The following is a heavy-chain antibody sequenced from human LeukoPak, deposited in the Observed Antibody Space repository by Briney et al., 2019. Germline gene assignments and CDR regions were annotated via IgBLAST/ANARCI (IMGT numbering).Heavy chain of an antibody. Sequence: SETLSLTCAVYGGSFSGYYWSWIRQPPGKGLEWIGEINHSGSTNYNPSLKSRVTISVDTSKNQFSLKLSSVTAADTAVYYCARVVYSSGWSFGYWGQGTPVTVSS. CDR2: INHSGST. CDR1: GGSFSGYY. CDR3: ARVVYSSGWSFGY. J-gene: IGHJ4*02. D-gene: IGHD6-19*01. V-gene: IGHV4-34*01.